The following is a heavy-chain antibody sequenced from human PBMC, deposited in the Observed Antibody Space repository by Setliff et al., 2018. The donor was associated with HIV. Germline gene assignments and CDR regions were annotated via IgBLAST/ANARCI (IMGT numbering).Heavy chain of an antibody. CDR1: GGSFRGYY. Sequence: LPETLSLTCAVYGGSFRGYYWSWIRQPPGKGLEWIGEINHSGSTNYNPSLKSRVTISVDTSKSQFSLKLSSVTAADTALYYCARGSDYIWGNYRFPFDYWGQGTLVTVSS. CDR3: ARGSDYIWGNYRFPFDY. V-gene: IGHV4-34*01. J-gene: IGHJ4*02. D-gene: IGHD3-16*02. CDR2: INHSGST.